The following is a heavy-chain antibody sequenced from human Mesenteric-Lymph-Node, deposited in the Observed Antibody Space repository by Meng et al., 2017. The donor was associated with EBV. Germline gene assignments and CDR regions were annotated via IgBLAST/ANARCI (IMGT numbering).Heavy chain of an antibody. J-gene: IGHJ4*02. Sequence: QVQLVQSGAEVKKPGASVKVSCKASGYTFTKYFMHWVRQAPGQGLEWMGIIDRSGGRTTYAQKFQGRVTITADESTSTAYMELRSLRSEDTAVYHCVTDGFESPGDWGQGTLVTVSS. CDR1: GYTFTKYF. CDR3: VTDGFESPGD. CDR2: IDRSGGRT. D-gene: IGHD3-10*01. V-gene: IGHV1-46*01.